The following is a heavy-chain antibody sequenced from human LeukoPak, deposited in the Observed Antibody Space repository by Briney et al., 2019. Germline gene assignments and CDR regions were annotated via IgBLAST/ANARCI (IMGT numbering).Heavy chain of an antibody. CDR2: IKQDGSEK. D-gene: IGHD2-2*01. CDR1: GFTFSSYW. CDR3: ARVRGGYCSSTSCSHGMDY. J-gene: IGHJ4*02. V-gene: IGHV3-7*01. Sequence: GGSLRLSCAAAGFTFSSYWMSWVRQAPGKGLEWVANIKQDGSEKDYVDSVKGRFTISRDNAKNSLYLQMNSLRAEDTAVYYCARVRGGYCSSTSCSHGMDYWGQGTLVTVSS.